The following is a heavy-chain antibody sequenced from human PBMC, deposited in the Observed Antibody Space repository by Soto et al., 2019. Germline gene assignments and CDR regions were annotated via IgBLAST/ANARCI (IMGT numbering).Heavy chain of an antibody. CDR2: ISYDGSNK. CDR1: GFTFSSYG. J-gene: IGHJ4*02. V-gene: IGHV3-30*18. Sequence: GGSLRLSCAASGFTFSSYGMHWVRQAPGKGLEWVAVISYDGSNKYYADSVKGRFTISRDNSKNTLYLQMNSLRAEDTAMYYFAKDFYSRNGHPADSFDYPSQRTLVTVSS. CDR3: AKDFYSRNGHPADSFDY. D-gene: IGHD2-2*01.